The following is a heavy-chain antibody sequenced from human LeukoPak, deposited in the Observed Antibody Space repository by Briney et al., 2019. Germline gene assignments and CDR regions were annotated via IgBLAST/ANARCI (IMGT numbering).Heavy chain of an antibody. CDR3: ARGGFSGYDFERFDY. V-gene: IGHV3-30*04. CDR1: GFTFSNYA. D-gene: IGHD5-12*01. Sequence: PGRSLRLSCAASGFTFSNYAMHWVRQAPGKGLGWVSVISYDGRDKYSADSVKGRFTISRDNSKNTLYLQMNSLRAEDTAVYYCARGGFSGYDFERFDYWGQGTLVTVSS. J-gene: IGHJ4*02. CDR2: ISYDGRDK.